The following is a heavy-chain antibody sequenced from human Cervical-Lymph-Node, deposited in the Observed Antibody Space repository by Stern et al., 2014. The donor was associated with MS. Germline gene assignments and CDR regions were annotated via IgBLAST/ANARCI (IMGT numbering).Heavy chain of an antibody. V-gene: IGHV3-64*01. CDR2: ISGNGGST. J-gene: IGHJ4*02. Sequence: EVQLVESGGGLVQAGGSLRLSCATAGLTFSNYVMHWVRPAPGKGLEYVSDISGNGGSTFYANSVKGRFTVSRDTSKNTLYLQMGSLRPEDMAVYYCARASHPYYYDSSEFWGQGTLVTVSS. D-gene: IGHD3-22*01. CDR1: GLTFSNYV. CDR3: ARASHPYYYDSSEF.